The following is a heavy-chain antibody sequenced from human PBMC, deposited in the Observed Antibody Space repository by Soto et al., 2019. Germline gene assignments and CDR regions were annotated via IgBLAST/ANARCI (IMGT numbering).Heavy chain of an antibody. J-gene: IGHJ4*02. V-gene: IGHV4-34*01. D-gene: IGHD3-10*01. CDR3: ARVDITMVRGAQKYYFDY. Sequence: SSETLSLTCAVYGGSFSGYYWSWIRQPPGKGLEWIGEINHSGSTNYNPSLKSRVTISVDTSKNQFSLKLSSVTAADTAVYYCARVDITMVRGAQKYYFDYWGQGTLVTVSS. CDR1: GGSFSGYY. CDR2: INHSGST.